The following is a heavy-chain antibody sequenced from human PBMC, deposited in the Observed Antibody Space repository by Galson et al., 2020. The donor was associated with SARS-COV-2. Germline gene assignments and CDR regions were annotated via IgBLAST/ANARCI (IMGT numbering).Heavy chain of an antibody. CDR1: GFTLSKYG. V-gene: IGHV3-23*01. CDR2: ITGNSGAI. Sequence: TGESLKISCAASGFTLSKYGMSWVRQAPGKGLEWVSAITGNSGAIYYADSVKGRFTVSRDNSMNTLYLQMNSLRAEDTALYYCARGSHYADDYWGQGTLVTVSS. D-gene: IGHD4-17*01. CDR3: ARGSHYADDY. J-gene: IGHJ4*02.